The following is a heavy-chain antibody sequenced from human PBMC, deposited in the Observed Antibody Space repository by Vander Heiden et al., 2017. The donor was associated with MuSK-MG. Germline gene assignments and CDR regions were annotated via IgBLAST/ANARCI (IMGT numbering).Heavy chain of an antibody. D-gene: IGHD6-19*01. CDR2: VRGSGGST. Sequence: EVQLLESGGGLVQPGGSLRLSCAASGFTFSSYALSWVRQAPGKGLEWGSGVRGSGGSTYYADPVKGRFTISRDNSKNTLYLQMNSLRAEDAAVYYCAKNNVDSSGWTHWYFDLWGRGTLVTVSS. J-gene: IGHJ2*01. V-gene: IGHV3-23*01. CDR3: AKNNVDSSGWTHWYFDL. CDR1: GFTFSSYA.